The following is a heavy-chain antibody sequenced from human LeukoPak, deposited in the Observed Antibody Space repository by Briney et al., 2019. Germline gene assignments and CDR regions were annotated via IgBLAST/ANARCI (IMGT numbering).Heavy chain of an antibody. CDR2: ISPSGDKT. CDR3: ARDLERGSSSWYPDY. J-gene: IGHJ4*02. D-gene: IGHD6-13*01. Sequence: ASVKVSCKASGYTFTNHYMHWVRQAPGQGFEWLGLISPSGDKTWNAQKFQGRVTMTRDTSTSTVYMELSSLRSEDTAVYYCARDLERGSSSWYPDYWGQGTLVTVSS. CDR1: GYTFTNHY. V-gene: IGHV1-46*01.